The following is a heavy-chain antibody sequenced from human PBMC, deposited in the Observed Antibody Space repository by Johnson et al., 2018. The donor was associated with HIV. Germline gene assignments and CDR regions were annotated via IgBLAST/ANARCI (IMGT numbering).Heavy chain of an antibody. V-gene: IGHV3-66*01. D-gene: IGHD2-15*01. Sequence: VQLVESGGSVIRPGGSLRLSCAASGFTVSSNYMSWVRQAPGKGLEWVSVIYSGGSTYYADSGKGRFTISRNNSKNTLYLQMNSLRAEDTAVYYCVTLVVAPPFDIWGQGTMVTVSS. CDR3: VTLVVAPPFDI. J-gene: IGHJ3*02. CDR2: IYSGGST. CDR1: GFTVSSNY.